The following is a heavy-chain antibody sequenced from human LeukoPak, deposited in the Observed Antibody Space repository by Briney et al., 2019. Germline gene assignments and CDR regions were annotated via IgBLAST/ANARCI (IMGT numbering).Heavy chain of an antibody. CDR2: ISSSSSYI. CDR3: ARDDSSSWPFDY. CDR1: GFTSSSYS. D-gene: IGHD6-13*01. Sequence: GGSLRLSCAASGFTSSSYSMNWVRQAPGKGLEWVSSISSSSSYIYYADSVKGRFTISRDNAKNSLYLQMNSLRAEDTAVYYCARDDSSSWPFDYWGQGTLVTVSS. J-gene: IGHJ4*02. V-gene: IGHV3-21*01.